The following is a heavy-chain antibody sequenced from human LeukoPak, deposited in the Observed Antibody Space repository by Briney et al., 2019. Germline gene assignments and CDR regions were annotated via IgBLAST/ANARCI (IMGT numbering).Heavy chain of an antibody. CDR3: ARDLWGTTVTTDYFDY. J-gene: IGHJ4*02. CDR2: LSNSGSSI. CDR1: GFNFSGPY. V-gene: IGHV3-11*04. D-gene: IGHD4-17*01. Sequence: GSLRLPCAASGFNFSGPYMDWIRQAPGEGVEGVSYLSNSGSSIYYADSVKGRFTTSRDNAKSSLYLQMNSLRAEDMAVYYCARDLWGTTVTTDYFDYWGQGTLVTVSS.